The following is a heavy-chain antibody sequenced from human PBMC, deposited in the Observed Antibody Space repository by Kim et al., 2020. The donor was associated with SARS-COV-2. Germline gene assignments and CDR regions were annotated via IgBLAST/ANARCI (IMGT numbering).Heavy chain of an antibody. Sequence: SETLSLTCAVYGGSFSGYYWSWIRQPPGKGLEWIGEINHSGSTNYNPSLKSRVTISVDTSKNQFSLKLSSVTAADTAVYYCARGRRQDFWSGGYYFDYWGQGTLVTVSS. CDR3: ARGRRQDFWSGGYYFDY. V-gene: IGHV4-34*01. CDR1: GGSFSGYY. J-gene: IGHJ4*02. D-gene: IGHD3-3*01. CDR2: INHSGST.